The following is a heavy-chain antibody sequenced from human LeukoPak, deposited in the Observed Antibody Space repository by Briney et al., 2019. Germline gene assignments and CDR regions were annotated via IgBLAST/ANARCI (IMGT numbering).Heavy chain of an antibody. Sequence: HPGGSLRLSCAASGFTFSSYAMSWVRQAPGKGLEWVSAVSGSGGSTYYADSVKGRFTISRDNSKNTLYLQMNSLRAEDTAVYYCAKNDDFWSGPFDYWGQGTLVTVSS. CDR3: AKNDDFWSGPFDY. CDR2: VSGSGGST. J-gene: IGHJ4*02. CDR1: GFTFSSYA. D-gene: IGHD3-3*01. V-gene: IGHV3-23*01.